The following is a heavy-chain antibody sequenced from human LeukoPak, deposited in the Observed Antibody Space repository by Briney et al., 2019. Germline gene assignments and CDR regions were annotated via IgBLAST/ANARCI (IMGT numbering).Heavy chain of an antibody. D-gene: IGHD3-3*01. Sequence: EASVNVSCKASGGTFSSYTISWVRQAPGQGLEWIGRIIPILGIANYAQKFQGRVTITADKSTSTAYMELSSLRSEDTAVYYCARVFTVGFWSGRARDSLPPNDAFDIWGQGTMVTVSS. V-gene: IGHV1-69*02. CDR3: ARVFTVGFWSGRARDSLPPNDAFDI. J-gene: IGHJ3*02. CDR2: IIPILGIA. CDR1: GGTFSSYT.